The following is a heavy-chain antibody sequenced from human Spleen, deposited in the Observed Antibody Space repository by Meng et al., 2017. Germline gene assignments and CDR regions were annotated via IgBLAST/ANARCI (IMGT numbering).Heavy chain of an antibody. D-gene: IGHD6-13*01. Sequence: ASVKVSCKASGGTFSNYAITWVRQAPGQGLEWTGRINPKSGDTHYAQRFQGRVTMTGDTSISTAYMELSGLRSDDTAMYYCARDEDISAAGKLFGDYWGQGTLVTVSS. CDR3: ARDEDISAAGKLFGDY. V-gene: IGHV1-2*06. CDR1: GGTFSNYA. J-gene: IGHJ4*02. CDR2: INPKSGDT.